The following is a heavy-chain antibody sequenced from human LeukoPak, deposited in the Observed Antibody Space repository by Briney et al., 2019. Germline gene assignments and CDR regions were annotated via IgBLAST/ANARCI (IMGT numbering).Heavy chain of an antibody. V-gene: IGHV4-59*01. CDR3: ARSGKVAAPGTPDY. D-gene: IGHD6-13*01. CDR1: GGSISSYY. CDR2: IYYSGST. J-gene: IGHJ4*02. Sequence: SETLSLTCTVSGGSISSYYWSWIRQPPGKGLEWIGNIYYSGSTNYNPSLKSRATISIDTSKNQFSLKLSSVTAADTAVYYCARSGKVAAPGTPDYWGQGTLVTVSS.